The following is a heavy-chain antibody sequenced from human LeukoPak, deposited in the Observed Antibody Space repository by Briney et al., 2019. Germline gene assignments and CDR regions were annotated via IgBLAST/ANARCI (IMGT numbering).Heavy chain of an antibody. J-gene: IGHJ3*02. V-gene: IGHV3-53*01. Sequence: RPGGSLRLSCAASGFTVSSNYMSWVRQAPGKGLEWVSVIYSGGSTYYADSVKGRFTISRDNSKNTLYLQMNSLRADDTAVYYCARGYGDSVSDAFDIWGQGTMATVSS. CDR3: ARGYGDSVSDAFDI. CDR1: GFTVSSNY. D-gene: IGHD4-17*01. CDR2: IYSGGST.